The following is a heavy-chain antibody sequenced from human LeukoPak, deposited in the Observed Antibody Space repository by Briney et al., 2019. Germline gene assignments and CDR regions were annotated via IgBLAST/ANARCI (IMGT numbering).Heavy chain of an antibody. CDR1: GFTFSNFW. CDR2: VYGDGSFT. D-gene: IGHD3-22*01. CDR3: ARVYETNDYLY. Sequence: GGSLSLSCAASGFTFSNFWMHWVRKAPGKGLVWVALVYGDGSFTRYADSVKGRFTISRDNAKNTVYLQMNSLRVEDTAVYYCARVYETNDYLYWGQGSLVTVSS. V-gene: IGHV3-74*01. J-gene: IGHJ4*02.